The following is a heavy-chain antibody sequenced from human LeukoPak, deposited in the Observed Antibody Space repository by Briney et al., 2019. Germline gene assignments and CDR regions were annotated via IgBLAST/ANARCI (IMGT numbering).Heavy chain of an antibody. V-gene: IGHV3-23*01. D-gene: IGHD4-17*01. CDR3: AKDGPYWTTVTYFDY. CDR2: ISGSGGNT. CDR1: GFTFSSYA. Sequence: GGSLRLSCAASGFTFSSYAMSWVRQAPGKGLEWVAVISGSGGNTYYADSVKGRFTISRDNSKNTLYLQMNSLRAEDTAVYYCAKDGPYWTTVTYFDYGDQGTLVTVSS. J-gene: IGHJ4*02.